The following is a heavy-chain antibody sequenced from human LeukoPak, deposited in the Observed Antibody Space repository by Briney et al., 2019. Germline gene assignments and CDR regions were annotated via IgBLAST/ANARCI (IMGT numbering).Heavy chain of an antibody. J-gene: IGHJ3*02. V-gene: IGHV3-53*01. CDR2: FYTSGST. CDR3: ARAGQLLPHDAFDI. CDR1: GFTFSTNY. D-gene: IGHD2-2*01. Sequence: GGSLRLSCTASGFTFSTNYMGWVRQAPGKGLEWVSIFYTSGSTYYTDSVKSRFTISIDSSKNTVYLQMDSLRAADTAVYYCARAGQLLPHDAFDIWGQGTTVTVSS.